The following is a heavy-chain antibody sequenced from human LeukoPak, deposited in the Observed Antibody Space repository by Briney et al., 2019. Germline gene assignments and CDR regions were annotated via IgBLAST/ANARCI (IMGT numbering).Heavy chain of an antibody. J-gene: IGHJ4*02. CDR3: ARGITMVRGAQRYYFDY. V-gene: IGHV1-69*02. D-gene: IGHD3-10*01. CDR2: IIPILGIA. CDR1: GYTFTSYT. Sequence: SVKVSCKASGYTFTSYTISWVRQAPGQGLEWMGRIIPILGIANYAQKFRGRVTITADKSTSTAYMELSSLRSEDTAVYYCARGITMVRGAQRYYFDYWGQGTLVTVSS.